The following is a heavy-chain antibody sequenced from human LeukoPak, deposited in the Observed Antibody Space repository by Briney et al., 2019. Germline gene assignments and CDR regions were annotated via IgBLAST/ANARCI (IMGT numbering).Heavy chain of an antibody. CDR3: ASDRYYYDSSGYPYAFDI. Sequence: SVKVSCKASGGTFSSYAISWVRQAPGQGLEWMGRIIPILGIANYAQKFQGRVTITADKSTSTAYMELSSLRSEDTAVYYCASDRYYYDSSGYPYAFDIWGQGTMVTVPS. CDR2: IIPILGIA. D-gene: IGHD3-22*01. J-gene: IGHJ3*02. V-gene: IGHV1-69*04. CDR1: GGTFSSYA.